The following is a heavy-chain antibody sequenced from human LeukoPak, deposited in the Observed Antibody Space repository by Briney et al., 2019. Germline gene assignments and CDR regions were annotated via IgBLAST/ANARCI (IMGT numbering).Heavy chain of an antibody. V-gene: IGHV1-2*02. Sequence: ASVKVSCKASFTGNYMHWVRQAPRQGLEWMGWINPNSGGTTYAQKFQGRVTMTRDTSISTAYMELSRLTSDDTAVYYCARAPRYCSGGSCSDWFDSWGHGTLVTVSS. D-gene: IGHD2-15*01. CDR3: ARAPRYCSGGSCSDWFDS. CDR1: FTGNY. J-gene: IGHJ5*01. CDR2: INPNSGGT.